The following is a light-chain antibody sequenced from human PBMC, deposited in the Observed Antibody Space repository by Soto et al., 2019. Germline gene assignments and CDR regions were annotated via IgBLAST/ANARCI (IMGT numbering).Light chain of an antibody. CDR1: PSVTNF. CDR2: GAF. CDR3: QQRNVWPPVT. V-gene: IGKV3-11*01. Sequence: EIVLTQSPATLSLSPGEPATLSCRASPSVTNFLAWYQQKPGQAPRLLIYGAFNRATGIPARFSGSGSGTDFTLTISSLEPEDSAVYYCQQRNVWPPVTFDQGTRLEIK. J-gene: IGKJ5*01.